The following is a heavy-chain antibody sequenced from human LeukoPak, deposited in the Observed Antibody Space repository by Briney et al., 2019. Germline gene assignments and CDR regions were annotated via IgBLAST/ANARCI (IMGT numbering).Heavy chain of an antibody. Sequence: SETLSLTRTVSGVSISSSRYYWGWIRQPPGKGLEWIGSIYYSGNTHYNPSLKSRITISIDTSKNQFSLKLTSVTAADTAVYYCARSWFDPWGQGTLVTVSS. CDR1: GVSISSSRYY. CDR3: ARSWFDP. V-gene: IGHV4-39*07. CDR2: IYYSGNT. J-gene: IGHJ5*01.